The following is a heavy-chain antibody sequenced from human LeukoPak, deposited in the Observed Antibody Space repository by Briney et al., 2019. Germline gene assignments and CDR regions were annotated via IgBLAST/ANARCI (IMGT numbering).Heavy chain of an antibody. Sequence: PGGSLRLSRAASGFTFSSYWMSWVHQAPGKGLEWVANIKQDGSEKYYVDSVKGRFTISRDNAKNSLYLQMNSLRAEDTAVYYCARDRLDSEFDYWGQGTLVTVSS. J-gene: IGHJ4*02. CDR1: GFTFSSYW. CDR2: IKQDGSEK. CDR3: ARDRLDSEFDY. D-gene: IGHD2-2*03. V-gene: IGHV3-7*03.